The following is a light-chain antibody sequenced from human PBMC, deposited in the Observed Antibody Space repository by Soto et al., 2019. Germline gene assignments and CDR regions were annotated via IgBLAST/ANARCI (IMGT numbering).Light chain of an antibody. CDR1: QSVSSN. CDR2: GAS. Sequence: EIVMTQSPATLSVSPGERATLSCRASQSVSSNLAWDQQKPGQAPRLLIYGASTRATGIPARFSGSGSGTEFTLTISSLPSEDFAVYYCQQYNNWPRTFGQGTKVEIK. V-gene: IGKV3-15*01. J-gene: IGKJ1*01. CDR3: QQYNNWPRT.